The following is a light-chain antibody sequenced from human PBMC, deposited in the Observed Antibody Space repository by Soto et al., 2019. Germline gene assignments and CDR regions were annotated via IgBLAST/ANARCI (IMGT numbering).Light chain of an antibody. J-gene: IGKJ1*01. V-gene: IGKV1-5*03. CDR1: QSISSW. CDR2: KAS. Sequence: DIQMTQSPSTLSASVGDRVTITCRASQSISSWLAWYQQKPGKAPKLLIYKASSLESGGPSRFSGSGSGTECTLTISSLQPDDFATYYCQQYNSYLWTFGQENKVEIK. CDR3: QQYNSYLWT.